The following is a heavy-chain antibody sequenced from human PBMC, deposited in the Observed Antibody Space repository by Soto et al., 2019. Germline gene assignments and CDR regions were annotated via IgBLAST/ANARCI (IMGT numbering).Heavy chain of an antibody. CDR2: IYYSGTT. CDR3: ARVGPRFGFSSYSAMDV. CDR1: GGSISSYY. Sequence: SETLSLTCTVSGGSISSYYWSWIRQPPGKGLEWIGYIYYSGTTNYNPSLRGRLTISADTSKNQFSLKLSSVIAADTAVYYCARVGPRFGFSSYSAMDVGGKGTRSTVP. J-gene: IGHJ6*04. D-gene: IGHD3-16*01. V-gene: IGHV4-59*01.